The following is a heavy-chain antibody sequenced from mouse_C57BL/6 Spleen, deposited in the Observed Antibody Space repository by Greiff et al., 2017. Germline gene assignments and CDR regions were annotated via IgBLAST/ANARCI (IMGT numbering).Heavy chain of an antibody. CDR1: GYTFTGYW. CDR2: ILPGSGST. J-gene: IGHJ4*01. V-gene: IGHV1-9*01. Sequence: VQLQQSGAELMKPGASVKLSCKATGYTFTGYWIEWIGEILPGSGSTNYNEKFKGKATFTADTSSNTAYMQLSSLTTEDSAIYYCARWAMDYWGQGTSVTVSS. CDR3: ARWAMDY.